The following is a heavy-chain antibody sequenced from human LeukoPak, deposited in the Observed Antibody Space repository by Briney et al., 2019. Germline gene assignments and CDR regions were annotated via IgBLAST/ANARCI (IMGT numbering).Heavy chain of an antibody. CDR1: GGTFSSYA. J-gene: IGHJ4*02. CDR3: ARDGDGYNEPPFEY. Sequence: GASVKVSCKASGGTFSSYAISWVRQAPGQGLEWMGRIIPILGIANYAQKFQGRVTITADKSTSTAYMELSSLRSEDTAVYYCARDGDGYNEPPFEYWGQGTLVTVSS. D-gene: IGHD5-12*01. CDR2: IIPILGIA. V-gene: IGHV1-69*04.